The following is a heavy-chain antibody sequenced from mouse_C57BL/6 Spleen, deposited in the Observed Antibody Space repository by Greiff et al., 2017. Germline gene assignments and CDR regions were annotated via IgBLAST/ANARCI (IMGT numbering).Heavy chain of an antibody. CDR2: IYPGDGDT. D-gene: IGHD1-1*01. CDR3: ARRDYGSSYGYFDV. Sequence: VQLVESGPELVKPGASVKISCKASGYAFSSSWMNWVKQRPGKGLEWIGRIYPGDGDTNYNGKFKGKATLTADKSSSTAYMQLSSLTSEDSAVYFCARRDYGSSYGYFDVWGTGTTVTVSS. J-gene: IGHJ1*03. CDR1: GYAFSSSW. V-gene: IGHV1-82*01.